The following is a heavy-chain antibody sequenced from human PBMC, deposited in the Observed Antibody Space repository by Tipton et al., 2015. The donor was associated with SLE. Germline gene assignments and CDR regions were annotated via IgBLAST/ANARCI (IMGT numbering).Heavy chain of an antibody. D-gene: IGHD5-18*01. CDR3: ARQLYSYGAFDY. Sequence: TLSLTCTVSGGSISSSSYYWGWIRQPPGKGLEWIGSIYYSGSTYYNPSLKSRVTISVDTSKNQFSLKLSSVTAADTAVYYCARQLYSYGAFDYWGQGTLVTVSS. J-gene: IGHJ4*02. CDR1: GGSISSSSYY. V-gene: IGHV4-39*01. CDR2: IYYSGST.